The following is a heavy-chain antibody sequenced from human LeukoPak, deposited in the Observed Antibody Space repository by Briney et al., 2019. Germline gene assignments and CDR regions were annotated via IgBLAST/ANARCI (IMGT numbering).Heavy chain of an antibody. J-gene: IGHJ5*02. V-gene: IGHV4-59*01. CDR1: GGFISSYY. D-gene: IGHD2-2*01. CDR3: ARESGGYCSSTSCYVWFDP. CDR2: IYYSGST. Sequence: PSETLSLTCTGSGGFISSYYWSWIRQPPGKGLEWIGYIYYSGSTNYNPSLKSRVTISVDTSKNQFSLKLSSVTAADTAVYYCARESGGYCSSTSCYVWFDPWGQGTLVTVSS.